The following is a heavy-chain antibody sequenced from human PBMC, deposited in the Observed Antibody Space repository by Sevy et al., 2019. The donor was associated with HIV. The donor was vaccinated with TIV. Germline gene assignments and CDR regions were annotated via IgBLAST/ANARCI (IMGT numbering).Heavy chain of an antibody. CDR2: IYYSGST. D-gene: IGHD3-22*01. V-gene: IGHV4-59*01. J-gene: IGHJ4*02. CDR3: ARANNAHYDSSGYGGELDY. CDR1: GGSISSYY. Sequence: SETLSLTCTVSGGSISSYYWSWIRQPPGKGLEWIGYIYYSGSTNYNPSLKSRVTISVDTSKNQFSLKLSSVTAADTAVYYCARANNAHYDSSGYGGELDYWGQGTLVTVSS.